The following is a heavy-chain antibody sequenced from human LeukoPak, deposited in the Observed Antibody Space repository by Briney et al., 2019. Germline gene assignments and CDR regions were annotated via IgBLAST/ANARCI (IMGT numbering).Heavy chain of an antibody. J-gene: IGHJ4*02. D-gene: IGHD2-8*02. CDR3: AKVDGTGKSVFDY. CDR1: GFIFNNYW. Sequence: GGSLRLSCSASGFIFNNYWMHWVRQAPGKGLVWISRVSPDGRSTNYADSVKGRFTISRDNAKNALYLQMNSLSAEDTAIYYCAKVDGTGKSVFDYWGQGALVPVSS. CDR2: VSPDGRST. V-gene: IGHV3-74*01.